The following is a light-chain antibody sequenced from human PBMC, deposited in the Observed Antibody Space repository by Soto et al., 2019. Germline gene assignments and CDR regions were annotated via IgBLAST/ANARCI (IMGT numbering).Light chain of an antibody. CDR1: TGAVTSGNY. V-gene: IGLV7-43*01. CDR3: LLYYGGAHLV. CDR2: TTN. Sequence: QAVVTQEPALTVSPGGTVTLTCASSTGAVTSGNYPSWFQRKPGQAPRTLIYTTNDKHSWTPARFSGSLLGGRATLTLSGAQPEDEADYYCLLYYGGAHLVFGGGTKLTVL. J-gene: IGLJ3*02.